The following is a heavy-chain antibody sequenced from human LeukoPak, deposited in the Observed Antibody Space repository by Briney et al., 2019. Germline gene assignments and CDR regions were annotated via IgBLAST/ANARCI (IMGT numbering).Heavy chain of an antibody. Sequence: SETLSLTCAVYGGSFSGYYWSWIRQPPGKGLEWIGEINHSGSTNYNPSLKSRVTISVDTSKNQFSLKLSSVTAADTAVYYCASQNSGSYNPRFDYWGQGTLVTVSS. D-gene: IGHD1-26*01. CDR1: GGSFSGYY. V-gene: IGHV4-34*09. CDR3: ASQNSGSYNPRFDY. CDR2: INHSGST. J-gene: IGHJ4*02.